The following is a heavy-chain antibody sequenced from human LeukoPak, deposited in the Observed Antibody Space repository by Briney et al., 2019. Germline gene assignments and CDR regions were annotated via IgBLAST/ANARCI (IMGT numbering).Heavy chain of an antibody. V-gene: IGHV4-30-4*08. CDR3: ARVGLGGSSYFPYYYYMDV. J-gene: IGHJ6*03. Sequence: SWVRQPPGKGLEWIGYIYYSGSTYYNPSLKSRVTISVDTSKNQFSLKLSSVTAADTAVYYCARVGLGGSSYFPYYYYMDVWGKGTTVTVSS. D-gene: IGHD2-15*01. CDR2: IYYSGST.